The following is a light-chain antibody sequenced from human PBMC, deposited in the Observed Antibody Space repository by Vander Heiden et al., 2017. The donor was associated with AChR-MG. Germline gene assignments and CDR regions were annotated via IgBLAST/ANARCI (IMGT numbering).Light chain of an antibody. J-gene: IGLJ3*02. CDR3: TSHSSSSTLV. CDR2: DVT. Sequence: LPQPASVSGSPGQSTTISCTGTSSDIGRYNYVSWYQHHPGKAPQLIIYDVTKRPAGVPNRFSGSKSGSTASLTIAGLQAEDEADFYCTSHSSSSTLVFGGGTKLTV. CDR1: SSDIGRYNY. V-gene: IGLV2-14*03.